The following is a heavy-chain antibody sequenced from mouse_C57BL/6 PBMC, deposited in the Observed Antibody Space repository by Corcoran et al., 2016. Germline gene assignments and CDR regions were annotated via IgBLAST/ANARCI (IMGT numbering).Heavy chain of an antibody. D-gene: IGHD4-1*01. CDR2: INTYSGVP. J-gene: IGHJ3*01. CDR1: GYTFTTYG. Sequence: QIQLVQSGPELKKPGETVKISCKASGYTFTTYGMSWVKQAPGKGLKWMGWINTYSGVPTYADDFKGRFAFSLETSASTAYLQINNLKNEDTATYFCARDDWDGWFAYWGQGTLVTVSA. CDR3: ARDDWDGWFAY. V-gene: IGHV9-3*01.